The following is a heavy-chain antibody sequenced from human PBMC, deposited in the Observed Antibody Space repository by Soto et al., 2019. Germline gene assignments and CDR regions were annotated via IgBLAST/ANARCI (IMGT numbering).Heavy chain of an antibody. Sequence: GVSLRLCCAASGFTFSSYSMNWVRQAPGKGLEWVSSISSTSTYIYYPDSVKGRFTISRDNAKNSLYLQMNSLRAEDTAVYYCARDQGLAVAELNDFYFDYWGQGTLVTVSS. CDR3: ARDQGLAVAELNDFYFDY. J-gene: IGHJ4*02. CDR2: ISSTSTYI. CDR1: GFTFSSYS. D-gene: IGHD6-19*01. V-gene: IGHV3-21*01.